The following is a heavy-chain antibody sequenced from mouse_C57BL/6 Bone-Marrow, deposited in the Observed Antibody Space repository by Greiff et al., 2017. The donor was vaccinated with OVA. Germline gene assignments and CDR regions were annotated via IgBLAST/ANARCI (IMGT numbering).Heavy chain of an antibody. Sequence: QVQLQQSGAELVRPGTSVKMSCKASGYTFTNYWIGWAKQRPGHGLEWIGDIYPGGGYTNYNEKFKGKATLPADKSSSTAYMQFSSLTSEDSAIDYCARYWDGPHWYFDVWGTGTTVTVSS. J-gene: IGHJ1*03. CDR1: GYTFTNYW. CDR3: ARYWDGPHWYFDV. V-gene: IGHV1-63*01. D-gene: IGHD4-1*01. CDR2: IYPGGGYT.